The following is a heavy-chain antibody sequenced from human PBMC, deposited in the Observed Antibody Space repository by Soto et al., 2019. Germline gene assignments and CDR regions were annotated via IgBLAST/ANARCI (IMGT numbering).Heavy chain of an antibody. CDR2: VSADGSTT. CDR1: GFTFSNYP. CDR3: ARGLIPYGLDV. D-gene: IGHD3-16*01. V-gene: IGHV3-64*02. J-gene: IGHJ6*02. Sequence: EVHLVESGEGLVQPGGSLRLSCAASGFTFSNYPMHWVRQAPGKGLEYVSAVSADGSTTFYADSVRGRFTMSRDNLKNTLYLEMRSLRVEDMAVYYCARGLIPYGLDVWGQGTTVTVS.